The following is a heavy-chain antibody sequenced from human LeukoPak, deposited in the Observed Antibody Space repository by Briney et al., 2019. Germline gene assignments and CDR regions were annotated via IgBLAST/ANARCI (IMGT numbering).Heavy chain of an antibody. CDR1: GFTFSSCA. V-gene: IGHV3-23*01. D-gene: IGHD5-18*01. J-gene: IGHJ4*02. CDR2: TSGSGGST. Sequence: PGGSLRLSCAASGFTFSSCAMSWVRQAPGKGLEWVSTTSGSGGSTYYADSVKGRFTISRDNSQNTLYLQMNSLRAEDTAIYFCARAPGEYNFGSFDHWGQGALVTVSS. CDR3: ARAPGEYNFGSFDH.